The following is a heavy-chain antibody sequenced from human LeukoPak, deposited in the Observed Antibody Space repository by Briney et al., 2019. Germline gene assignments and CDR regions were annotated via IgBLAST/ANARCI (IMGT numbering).Heavy chain of an antibody. CDR1: GFTFSSYS. Sequence: GGSLRLSCAASGFTFSSYSMNWVRQAPGKGLEWVSSISSSSSYISYADSMKGRFTISRDNAKNSLYLQMNSLRAEDTAVYYCARDVDQQLARDYYYYYMDVWGKGTTVTVSS. D-gene: IGHD6-13*01. J-gene: IGHJ6*03. V-gene: IGHV3-21*01. CDR3: ARDVDQQLARDYYYYYMDV. CDR2: ISSSSSYI.